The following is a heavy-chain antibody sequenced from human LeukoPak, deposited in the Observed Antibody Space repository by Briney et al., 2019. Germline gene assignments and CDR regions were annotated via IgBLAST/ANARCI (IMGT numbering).Heavy chain of an antibody. Sequence: SGTLSLTCAVSGGSISSSNWWSWVRQPPGKGLEWIGEIYHSGSTNYNPSLKSRVTISVDKSKNQFSLKLSSVTAADTAVYYCARPIAVAGYYYYGMDVWGQGTTVTVSS. D-gene: IGHD6-19*01. CDR2: IYHSGST. CDR1: GGSISSSNW. J-gene: IGHJ6*02. CDR3: ARPIAVAGYYYYGMDV. V-gene: IGHV4-4*02.